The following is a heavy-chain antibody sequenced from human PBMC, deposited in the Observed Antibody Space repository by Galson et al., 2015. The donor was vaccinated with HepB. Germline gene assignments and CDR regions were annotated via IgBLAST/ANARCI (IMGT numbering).Heavy chain of an antibody. J-gene: IGHJ4*02. V-gene: IGHV3-7*03. Sequence: SLRLSCAASGFTFSRYWMSWVRQAPGKGLEWVANIKQDGREQYYVDSVKGRFTISRDNAKNSLYLQMNSLRAEDTAVYYCARDFIAVGRGPEDWGQGALVTVSS. CDR3: ARDFIAVGRGPED. CDR2: IKQDGREQ. CDR1: GFTFSRYW. D-gene: IGHD6-19*01.